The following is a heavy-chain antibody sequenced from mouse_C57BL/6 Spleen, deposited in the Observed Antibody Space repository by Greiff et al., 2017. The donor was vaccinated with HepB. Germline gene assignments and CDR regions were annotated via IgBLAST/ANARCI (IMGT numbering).Heavy chain of an antibody. V-gene: IGHV1-7*01. Sequence: VQLVESGAELAKPGASVKLSCKASGYTFTSYWMHWVKQRPGQGLEWIGYINPSSGYTKYNQKFQDKATLTADKSSSTAYMQLSSLTYEDSAVYYCARTVITTDAMDYWGQGTSVTVSS. D-gene: IGHD1-1*01. CDR2: INPSSGYT. CDR3: ARTVITTDAMDY. J-gene: IGHJ4*01. CDR1: GYTFTSYW.